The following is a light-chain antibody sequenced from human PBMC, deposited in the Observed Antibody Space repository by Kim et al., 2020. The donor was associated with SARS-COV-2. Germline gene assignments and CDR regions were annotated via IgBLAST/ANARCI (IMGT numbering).Light chain of an antibody. J-gene: IGKJ4*01. CDR2: DVS. V-gene: IGKV3-11*01. Sequence: VSPGERATLSCRASQRIGTYLAWYQQKPGQAPRLLIYDVSNRATGIPARFSGSGSGTDFTLTISSLEPEDFAVYFCQQRYDWPLTFGGGTKVDIK. CDR3: QQRYDWPLT. CDR1: QRIGTY.